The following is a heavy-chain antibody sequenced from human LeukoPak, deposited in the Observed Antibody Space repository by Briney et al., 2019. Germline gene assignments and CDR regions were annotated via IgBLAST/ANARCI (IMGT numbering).Heavy chain of an antibody. CDR3: AKDFLPSITMVRGVGDAFDI. CDR1: GFTFSSYD. V-gene: IGHV3-30*02. J-gene: IGHJ3*02. Sequence: GGSLRLSCAASGFTFSSYDMHWVRQAPGKGLEWVAFIRYDGSNKYYADSVKGRFTIYRDNSKNTLYLQMNSLRAEDTAAYYCAKDFLPSITMVRGVGDAFDIWGQGTMVTVSS. CDR2: IRYDGSNK. D-gene: IGHD3-10*01.